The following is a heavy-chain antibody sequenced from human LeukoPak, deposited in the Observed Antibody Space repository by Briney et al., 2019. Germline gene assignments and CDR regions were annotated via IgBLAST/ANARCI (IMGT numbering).Heavy chain of an antibody. J-gene: IGHJ5*02. Sequence: GGSLRLSCAASGFTFSSYAMSWVRQAPGKGLEWVSAISGSGGSTYYADSVKGRFTISRDNSKNTLYLQMNSLRAEDTAVYYCAKDLGELLWFGELLSWGQGTLVTVSS. CDR3: AKDLGELLWFGELLS. V-gene: IGHV3-23*01. CDR2: ISGSGGST. CDR1: GFTFSSYA. D-gene: IGHD3-10*01.